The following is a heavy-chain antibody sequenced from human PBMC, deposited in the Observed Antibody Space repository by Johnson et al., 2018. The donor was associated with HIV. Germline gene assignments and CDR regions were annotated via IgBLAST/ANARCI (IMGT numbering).Heavy chain of an antibody. CDR2: MYYDGSNK. CDR3: AKCIWGSSLIDVFDI. CDR1: GFTVSSNY. J-gene: IGHJ3*02. Sequence: VQLVESGGGLVQPGGSLRLSCAASGFTVSSNYMSWVRQAPGKGLEWVAVMYYDGSNKYYADSVKGRFPISRDNSRNTLYLQMNSLRAEDTAVYYCAKCIWGSSLIDVFDIWGQGTLVTVSS. V-gene: IGHV3-30*18. D-gene: IGHD6-13*01.